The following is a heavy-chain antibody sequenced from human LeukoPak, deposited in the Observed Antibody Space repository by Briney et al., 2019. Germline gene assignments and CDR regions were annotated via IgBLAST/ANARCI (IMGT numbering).Heavy chain of an antibody. CDR2: INPNSGGT. V-gene: IGHV1-2*02. J-gene: IGHJ6*02. D-gene: IGHD4-17*01. CDR3: ARGVWHGDYDGMDV. Sequence: ASVKGSFMASGYTFTGYYMHWVRQAPGQGLEWMGWINPNSGGTNYAQKFQGRVTMTRDTSISTAYMELSRLRSDDTAVYYCARGVWHGDYDGMDVWGQGTTVTVSS. CDR1: GYTFTGYY.